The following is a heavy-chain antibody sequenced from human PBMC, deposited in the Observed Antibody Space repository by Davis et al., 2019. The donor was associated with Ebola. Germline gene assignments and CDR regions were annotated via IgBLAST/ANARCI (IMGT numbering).Heavy chain of an antibody. CDR1: GFTFSSYS. Sequence: PGGSLRLSCAASGFTFSSYSMNWVRQAPGKGLEWVSSISSSSSYIYYADSVKGRFTISRDNSKNTLYLQMNSLRAEDTAVYYCARENPGGSLITRYYYYYMDVWGKGTTVTVSS. CDR3: ARENPGGSLITRYYYYYMDV. V-gene: IGHV3-21*04. CDR2: ISSSSSYI. D-gene: IGHD2-8*01. J-gene: IGHJ6*03.